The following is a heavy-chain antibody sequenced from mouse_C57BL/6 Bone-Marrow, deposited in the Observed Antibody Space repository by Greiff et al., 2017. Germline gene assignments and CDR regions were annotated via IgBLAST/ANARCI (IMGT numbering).Heavy chain of an antibody. Sequence: EVKLQESGGGLVQPGGSMKLSCVASGFTFSNYWMNWVRQSPEQGLEWVAQIRLKSDNYATHYAVSVKGRLTIARDDSKSSVHLQMNNLRAEDSGIYYCTGLDGNYDYWGQGTTLTVSS. V-gene: IGHV6-3*01. J-gene: IGHJ2*01. CDR1: GFTFSNYW. CDR3: TGLDGNYDY. D-gene: IGHD2-1*01. CDR2: IRLKSDNYAT.